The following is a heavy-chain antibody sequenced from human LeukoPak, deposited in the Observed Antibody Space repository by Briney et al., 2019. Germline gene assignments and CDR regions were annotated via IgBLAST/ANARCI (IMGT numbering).Heavy chain of an antibody. D-gene: IGHD1-26*01. V-gene: IGHV3-23*01. J-gene: IGHJ6*03. CDR3: ATTHDGGSSYYYYYMDV. CDR1: GFTFRSYA. Sequence: GGSLRLSCAASGFTFRSYAMSWVRQAPGKGLEWVSAIGGSGGSTYYADPVKGRFIISRDNSKSTLYLQMNSLRVEDTAADYYATTHDGGSSYYYYYMDVWGKGTTVTVSS. CDR2: IGGSGGST.